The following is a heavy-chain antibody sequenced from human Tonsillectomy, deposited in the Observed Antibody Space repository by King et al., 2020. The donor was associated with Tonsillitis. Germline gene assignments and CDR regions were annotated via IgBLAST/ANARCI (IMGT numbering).Heavy chain of an antibody. CDR3: ANWNGGDDY. J-gene: IGHJ4*02. CDR2: ISGSGGRT. Sequence: VQLVESGGGLVQPGGSLRLSCSASGFTFSTYAMTWVRQAPGRGLEWVSTISGSGGRTYYADSVKGRFTISRDNPKNTLFLQMNSLRAEHTAVYYCANWNGGDDYWGQGTLVTVSS. D-gene: IGHD1-1*01. CDR1: GFTFSTYA. V-gene: IGHV3-23*04.